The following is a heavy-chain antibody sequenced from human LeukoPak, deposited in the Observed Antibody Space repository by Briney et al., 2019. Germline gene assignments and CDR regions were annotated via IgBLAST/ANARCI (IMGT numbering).Heavy chain of an antibody. D-gene: IGHD2-2*01. CDR1: GYTFTSYG. Sequence: ASVKVSCKASGYTFTSYGISWVRQAPGQGLEWMGWISAYNGNTNYAQKLQGRVTMTTDTSTSTAYMELRSLRSDDAAVYYCARRDHCSSTSCYYYWGQGTLVTVSS. J-gene: IGHJ4*02. CDR3: ARRDHCSSTSCYYY. V-gene: IGHV1-18*04. CDR2: ISAYNGNT.